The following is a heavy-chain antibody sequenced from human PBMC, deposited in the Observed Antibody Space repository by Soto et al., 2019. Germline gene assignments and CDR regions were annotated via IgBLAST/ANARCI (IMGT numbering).Heavy chain of an antibody. J-gene: IGHJ4*02. CDR1: GGSISSDY. V-gene: IGHV4-59*01. D-gene: IGHD5-18*01. CDR2: IYYNGNT. CDR3: ARLAYSSGFTFDY. Sequence: QVHLQESGPGLVKPSETLSLTCTVSGGSISSDYWTWIRQPPGERLEWIGYIYYNGNTNYNSSLKSRVTLSIDTSQIQFSLQLNSVTAADTAVYFCARLAYSSGFTFDYWGRGTLVTVSS.